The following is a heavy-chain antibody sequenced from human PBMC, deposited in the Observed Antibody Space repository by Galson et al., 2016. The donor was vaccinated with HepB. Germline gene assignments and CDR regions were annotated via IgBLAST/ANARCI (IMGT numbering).Heavy chain of an antibody. CDR2: ISSGSSYI. CDR1: GFTFSRYT. CDR3: VRVRADYGDNMPDAFDI. V-gene: IGHV3-21*01. D-gene: IGHD4-23*01. J-gene: IGHJ3*02. Sequence: SLRLSCAASGFTFSRYTMNWVRQAPGKGLEWVSSISSGSSYIYYADSVKGRFTISRDNAKNSLYLQMNSLRAENTAVYYCVRVRADYGDNMPDAFDIWGQGTMVTVSS.